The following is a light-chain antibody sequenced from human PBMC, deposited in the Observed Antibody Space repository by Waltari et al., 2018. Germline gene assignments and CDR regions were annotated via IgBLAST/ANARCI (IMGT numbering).Light chain of an antibody. V-gene: IGLV2-23*02. Sequence: QSALTQPASVSGSPRQSITISCTGTSSDVGSYNLVSWYQQHPGKAPKLMIYEVPKRPSGVSNRFSCSKSGNTASLTISGLQAEDEADYYCCSYAGSSTVVFGGGTKLTVL. CDR1: SSDVGSYNL. J-gene: IGLJ2*01. CDR3: CSYAGSSTVV. CDR2: EVP.